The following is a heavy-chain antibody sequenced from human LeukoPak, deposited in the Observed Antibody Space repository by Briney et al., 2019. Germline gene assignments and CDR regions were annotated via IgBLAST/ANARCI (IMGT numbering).Heavy chain of an antibody. Sequence: PGGSLRLSCAASGFTFSSYSMNWVRQAPGKGLEWVSSISSSSSYIYYADSVKGRFTISRDNAKNSLYLQMDSLRAEDTAVYYCARTLDDSSGYYYAVYWGQGTLVTVSS. CDR2: ISSSSSYI. CDR3: ARTLDDSSGYYYAVY. D-gene: IGHD3-22*01. V-gene: IGHV3-21*01. CDR1: GFTFSSYS. J-gene: IGHJ4*02.